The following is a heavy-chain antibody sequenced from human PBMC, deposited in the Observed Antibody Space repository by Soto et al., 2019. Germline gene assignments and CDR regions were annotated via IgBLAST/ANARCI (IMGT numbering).Heavy chain of an antibody. CDR2: ISSNGGST. CDR1: GFTFSSYA. J-gene: IGHJ3*02. Sequence: EVQLVESGEGLVQPGGSLRLSCAASGFTFSSYAMHWVRQAPGKGLEYVSAISSNGGSTYYADSVTGRFTISRDNSKNTLYLQMGSLRAEDMAVYYCARGSIGGRYKLHAFDIWGQGTMVTVSS. D-gene: IGHD3-16*01. V-gene: IGHV3-64*02. CDR3: ARGSIGGRYKLHAFDI.